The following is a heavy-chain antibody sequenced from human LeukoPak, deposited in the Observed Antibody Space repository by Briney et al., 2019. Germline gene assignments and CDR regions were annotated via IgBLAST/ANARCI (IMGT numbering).Heavy chain of an antibody. D-gene: IGHD3-22*01. CDR3: AKTSSYDSSGYKRGYFDY. Sequence: PGGSLRLSCAASGFTLSSYSMNWVRQAPGKGLEWVSAISGSGGSTYYADSVKGRFTISRDNSKNTLYLQMNSLRAEDTAVYYCAKTSSYDSSGYKRGYFDYWGQGTLVTVSS. V-gene: IGHV3-23*01. J-gene: IGHJ4*02. CDR2: ISGSGGST. CDR1: GFTLSSYS.